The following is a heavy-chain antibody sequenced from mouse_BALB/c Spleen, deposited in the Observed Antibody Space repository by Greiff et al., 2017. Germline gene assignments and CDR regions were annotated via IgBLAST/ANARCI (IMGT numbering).Heavy chain of an antibody. CDR2: IRNKANGYTT. J-gene: IGHJ3*01. CDR3: ARGGNSWFAY. Sequence: EVKLVESGGGLVQPGGSLRLSCATSGFTFTDYYMSWVRQPPGKALEWLGFIRNKANGYTTEYSASVKGRFTISRYNSQSILYLQMNTLRAEDSATYYCARGGNSWFAYWGQGTLVTVSA. D-gene: IGHD2-1*01. V-gene: IGHV7-3*02. CDR1: GFTFTDYY.